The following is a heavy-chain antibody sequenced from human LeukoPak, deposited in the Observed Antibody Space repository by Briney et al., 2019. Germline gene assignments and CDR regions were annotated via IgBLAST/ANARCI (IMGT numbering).Heavy chain of an antibody. CDR3: AREDYYDSCVFDY. J-gene: IGHJ4*02. CDR2: INSDGSGT. V-gene: IGHV3-74*01. CDR1: GSTFSSYW. Sequence: GGSLRLSCAASGSTFSSYWMHWVRQAPGKGLVWVSRINSDGSGTSYADSVKGRFTISRDNAKNTLYLQMNSLRAEDTAVYYCAREDYYDSCVFDYWGQGTLVTVSS. D-gene: IGHD3-22*01.